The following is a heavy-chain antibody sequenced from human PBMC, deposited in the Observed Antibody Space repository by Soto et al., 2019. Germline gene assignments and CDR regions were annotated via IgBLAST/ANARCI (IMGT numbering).Heavy chain of an antibody. V-gene: IGHV3-30*18. CDR3: AKETGTPNEFDY. J-gene: IGHJ4*02. CDR1: GFTFSNYG. Sequence: GGSLRLSCAASGFTFSNYGMHWVRQAPGKGLEWVAVISYDGNNKYYADSVKGRFTISRDNSKNTLYLQMNSLRAEDTAVFYCAKETGTPNEFDYWGQGTLVTVSS. D-gene: IGHD1-1*01. CDR2: ISYDGNNK.